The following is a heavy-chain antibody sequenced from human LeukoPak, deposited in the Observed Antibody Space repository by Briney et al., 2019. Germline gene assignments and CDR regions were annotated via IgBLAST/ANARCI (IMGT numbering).Heavy chain of an antibody. CDR2: IYYSGST. J-gene: IGHJ4*02. Sequence: PSETLSLTCAVYGGSFSSYYWSWIRQPPGKGLEWIGYIYYSGSTNYNPSLKSRVTISVDTSKNQFSLKLSSVTAADTAVYYCAAFTTPYYFDYWGQGTLVTVSS. V-gene: IGHV4-59*01. D-gene: IGHD4-17*01. CDR1: GGSFSSYY. CDR3: AAFTTPYYFDY.